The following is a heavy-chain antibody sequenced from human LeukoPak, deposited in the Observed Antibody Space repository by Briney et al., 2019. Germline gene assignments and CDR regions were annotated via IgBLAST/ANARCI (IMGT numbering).Heavy chain of an antibody. CDR3: ARSNIVVVPAAIHWFDP. V-gene: IGHV4-31*03. D-gene: IGHD2-2*02. J-gene: IGHJ5*02. CDR1: GGSISSGGYY. Sequence: SETLSLTYTVSGGSISSGGYYWSWIRQHPGKGLEWIGYIYYSGSTYYNPSLKSRVTISVDTSKNQFSLKLSSVTAADTAVYYCARSNIVVVPAAIHWFDPWGQGTLVTVSS. CDR2: IYYSGST.